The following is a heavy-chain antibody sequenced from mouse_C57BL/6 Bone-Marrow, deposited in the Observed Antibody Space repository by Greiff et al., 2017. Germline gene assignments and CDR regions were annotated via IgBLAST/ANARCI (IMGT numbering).Heavy chain of an antibody. Sequence: QDQLQQSGAELEKPGASVKMSCKASGYTFTTYPIEWMKQNHGKSLEWIGNFHPYNDDTKYNEKFKGKATLTVEKSSSTVYLELSRLTSDDSAGYDCARDDNYGGYYFDYWGQGTTLTVSS. CDR1: GYTFTTYP. CDR2: FHPYNDDT. V-gene: IGHV1-47*01. D-gene: IGHD2-12*01. J-gene: IGHJ2*01. CDR3: ARDDNYGGYYFDY.